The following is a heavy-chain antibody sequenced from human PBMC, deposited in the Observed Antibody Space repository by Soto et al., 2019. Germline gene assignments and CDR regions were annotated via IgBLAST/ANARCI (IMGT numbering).Heavy chain of an antibody. D-gene: IGHD2-15*01. Sequence: PXETLSLTCTVSGCSISSGDYYWSWIRQPPGKGLEWIGYIYYSGSTYYNPSLKSRVTISVDTSKNQFSLKLSSVTAADTAVYYCAGGGPFTLGYWGQGTLVTVSS. CDR1: GCSISSGDYY. CDR2: IYYSGST. J-gene: IGHJ4*02. V-gene: IGHV4-30-4*01. CDR3: AGGGPFTLGY.